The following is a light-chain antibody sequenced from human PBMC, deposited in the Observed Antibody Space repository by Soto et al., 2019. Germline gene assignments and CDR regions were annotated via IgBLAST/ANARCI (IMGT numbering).Light chain of an antibody. V-gene: IGKV3-20*01. CDR1: QSISSSY. CDR2: GAS. Sequence: ELVLPPSPAAPSLSPGKRATLSCQATQSISSSYLAWYQQKPGQAPSLLIYGASSRAAGIPDRFSGSGSGTDFTLTISRLEPEDFAVYYCQQYGSSPRTFGQGTKVDIK. J-gene: IGKJ1*01. CDR3: QQYGSSPRT.